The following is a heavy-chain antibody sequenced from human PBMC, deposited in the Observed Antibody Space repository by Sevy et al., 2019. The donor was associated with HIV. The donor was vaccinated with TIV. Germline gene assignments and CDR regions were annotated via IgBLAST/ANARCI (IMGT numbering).Heavy chain of an antibody. CDR1: GFTVSGNY. CDR2: IDSGGST. CDR3: ARDRYYDASGYYYYYYGMDV. D-gene: IGHD3-22*01. V-gene: IGHV3-66*01. J-gene: IGHJ6*02. Sequence: GGSLRLSCEASGFTVSGNYMAWVRLAPGKGLEWVSLIDSGGSTYYADSVKGRCTISRDNAKNTLYLQMNPLRAEDTALYFCARDRYYDASGYYYYYYGMDVWGQGTTVTVSS.